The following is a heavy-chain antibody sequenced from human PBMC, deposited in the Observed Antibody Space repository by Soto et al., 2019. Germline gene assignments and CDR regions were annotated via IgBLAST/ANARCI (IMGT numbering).Heavy chain of an antibody. D-gene: IGHD5-12*01. Sequence: SETLSLTCTVSGGSVSSDSYYWSWIRQPPGKGLEWIGYIYYSGSTNYNPSLRSRVTISVDTSKNQFSLKLSSVTAADTAVYYCARELNSGYDDYYYGMDVWGQGTTVTVSS. J-gene: IGHJ6*02. CDR2: IYYSGST. CDR3: ARELNSGYDDYYYGMDV. CDR1: GGSVSSDSYY. V-gene: IGHV4-61*01.